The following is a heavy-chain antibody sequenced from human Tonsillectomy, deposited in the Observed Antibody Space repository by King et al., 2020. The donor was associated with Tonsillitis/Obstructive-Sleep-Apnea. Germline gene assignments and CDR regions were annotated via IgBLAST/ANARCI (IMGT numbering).Heavy chain of an antibody. CDR1: GFTFRNYD. Sequence: VQLGESGGGLIQPGGALRLSCAAPGFTFRNYDLHWVRQVKGQGLELVSAIESAGGTDYGCSVKGRFTSSSENANNSLYLQMSSRRVGDTAVYYCARGSRYDILSGHFYMDVWGKGTTVTVSS. V-gene: IGHV3-13*04. CDR2: IESAGGT. CDR3: ARGSRYDILSGHFYMDV. J-gene: IGHJ6*03. D-gene: IGHD3-9*01.